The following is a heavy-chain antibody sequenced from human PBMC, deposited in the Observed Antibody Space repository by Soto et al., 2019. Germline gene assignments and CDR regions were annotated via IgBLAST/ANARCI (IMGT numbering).Heavy chain of an antibody. J-gene: IGHJ4*02. CDR2: ISWNSNSI. V-gene: IGHV3-9*01. CDR3: AKDKGGSFPLYLDY. CDR1: GFTFDDYA. D-gene: IGHD1-26*01. Sequence: ESGGGLVQPGRSLRLSCAASGFTFDDYAMHWVRQAPGKGLEWVSGISWNSNSIAYAASVKGRFTISRDNAKNSLYLQMNSLTTEDTALYYCAKDKGGSFPLYLDYWGQGTLVTVSS.